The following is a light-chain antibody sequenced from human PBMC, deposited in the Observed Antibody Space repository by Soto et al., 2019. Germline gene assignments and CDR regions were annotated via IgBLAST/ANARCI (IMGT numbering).Light chain of an antibody. CDR2: YDN. CDR3: QVWDSSSDHVV. V-gene: IGLV3-21*04. Sequence: SYEQTQPPSVSVAPGKTARITCGGNNIGSKSVHWYQQKPGQAPVLVIYYDNDRPSGIPERFSGSNSGNTATLTISRVEAGDEADYYCQVWDSSSDHVVFGGGTKLTVL. J-gene: IGLJ2*01. CDR1: NIGSKS.